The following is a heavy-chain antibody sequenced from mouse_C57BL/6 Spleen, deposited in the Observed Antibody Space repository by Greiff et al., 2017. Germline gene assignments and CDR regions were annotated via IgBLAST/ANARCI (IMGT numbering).Heavy chain of an antibody. CDR2: ISYDGSN. V-gene: IGHV3-6*01. Sequence: VQLKESGPGLVKPSQSLSLTCSVTGYSITSGYYWNWIRQFPGNKLEWMGYISYDGSNNYNPSLKNRISITRYTSKNQFFLKLNSVTTEDTATYYCARETGAYFDYWGQGTTLTVSS. CDR3: ARETGAYFDY. CDR1: GYSITSGYY. D-gene: IGHD4-1*01. J-gene: IGHJ2*01.